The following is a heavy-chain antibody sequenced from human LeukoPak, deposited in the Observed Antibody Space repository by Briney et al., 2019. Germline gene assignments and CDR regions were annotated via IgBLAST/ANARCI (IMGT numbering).Heavy chain of an antibody. J-gene: IGHJ4*02. CDR2: VSYDGSNE. V-gene: IGHV3-30*18. CDR1: GFTINKYG. CDR3: AKGPRYCSSTSCLRVDY. Sequence: PGGSLRLSCVASGFTINKYGMHWVRQAPGKGLEWVAVVSYDGSNEYYADSVKGRFTISRDNSKNTLYLQMNSLRAEDTAVYYCAKGPRYCSSTSCLRVDYWGQGTLVTVSS. D-gene: IGHD2-2*01.